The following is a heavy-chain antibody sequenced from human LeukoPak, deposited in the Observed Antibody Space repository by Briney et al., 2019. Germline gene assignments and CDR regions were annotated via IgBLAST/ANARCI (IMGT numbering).Heavy chain of an antibody. J-gene: IGHJ4*02. CDR2: INWNGGST. V-gene: IGHV3-20*04. CDR1: GFTFDEYG. CDR3: ARVNDSSGYYSAPFDY. D-gene: IGHD3-22*01. Sequence: GGSLRLSCTASGFTFDEYGMSWVRQAPGKGLEWVSGINWNGGSTGYADSVKGRFTISRDNAKNSLYLQMNSLRAEDTALYYCARVNDSSGYYSAPFDYWGQGTLVTVSS.